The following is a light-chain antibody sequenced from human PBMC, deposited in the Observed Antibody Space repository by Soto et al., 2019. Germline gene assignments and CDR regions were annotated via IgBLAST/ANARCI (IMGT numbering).Light chain of an antibody. V-gene: IGLV2-14*03. J-gene: IGLJ1*01. CDR2: DVH. CDR3: SSYTASTPFYV. CDR1: RTEVDGHDY. Sequence: QSALTQPASVSGSPGQSITISCTGARTEVDGHDYVSWYQQHPGQAPKLIIFDVHNRPSGVSNRFSGFKSGDTASLTISGLRAEDDGDYYCSSYTASTPFYVFGTGTKLTVL.